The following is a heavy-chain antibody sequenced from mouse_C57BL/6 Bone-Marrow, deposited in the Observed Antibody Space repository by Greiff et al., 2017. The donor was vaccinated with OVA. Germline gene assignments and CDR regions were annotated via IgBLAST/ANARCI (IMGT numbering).Heavy chain of an antibody. CDR2: INPNYGTT. V-gene: IGHV1-39*01. CDR3: ARSDLLWFYWYFDV. D-gene: IGHD2-2*01. J-gene: IGHJ1*03. Sequence: SGPELVKPGASVKISCKASGYSFTDYNMNWVKQSNGKSLEWIGVINPNYGTTSYNQKFKGKATLTVDQSSSTAYMQLNSLTSEDSAVYYCARSDLLWFYWYFDVWGTGTTVTVSS. CDR1: GYSFTDYN.